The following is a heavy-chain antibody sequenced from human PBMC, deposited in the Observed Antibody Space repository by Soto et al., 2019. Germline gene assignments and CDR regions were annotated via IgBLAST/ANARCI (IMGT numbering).Heavy chain of an antibody. V-gene: IGHV1-3*01. Sequence: ASVKVSGKASGYTFTSYTIQWVRQAPGQRLEWMGWINAGNGNTKYSQKFQGRVTISRDTSASTAYMELSSLTSEDTAVYYCARENRWFDPWAQGTLVTVSS. CDR1: GYTFTSYT. J-gene: IGHJ5*02. CDR2: INAGNGNT. CDR3: ARENRWFDP.